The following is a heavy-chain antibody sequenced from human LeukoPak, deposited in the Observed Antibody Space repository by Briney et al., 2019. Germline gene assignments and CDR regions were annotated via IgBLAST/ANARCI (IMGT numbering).Heavy chain of an antibody. Sequence: ASVKVSCKASGYTFTSYAMHWVRQAPGQRLEWMGWINAGNGNTKYSQKFQGRVTITRDTSASTAYMELSSLRSEDMAVYYCARDAGHSYARYYFDYWGQGTLVTVSS. CDR2: INAGNGNT. J-gene: IGHJ4*02. V-gene: IGHV1-3*03. CDR1: GYTFTSYA. CDR3: ARDAGHSYARYYFDY. D-gene: IGHD5-18*01.